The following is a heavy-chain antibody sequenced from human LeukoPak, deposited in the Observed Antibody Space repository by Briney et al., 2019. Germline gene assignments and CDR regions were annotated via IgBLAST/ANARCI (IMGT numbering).Heavy chain of an antibody. CDR3: ARQRGRPYLMVRGVIPHFDY. Sequence: GGSLRLSCAASGFTFSSYAMSWVRQAPGKGLEWVSAISGSGGSTYYADSVKGRFTISRDNSKNTLYLQMNSLRAEDTAVYYCARQRGRPYLMVRGVIPHFDYWGQGTLVTVSS. CDR2: ISGSGGST. CDR1: GFTFSSYA. V-gene: IGHV3-23*01. D-gene: IGHD3-10*01. J-gene: IGHJ4*02.